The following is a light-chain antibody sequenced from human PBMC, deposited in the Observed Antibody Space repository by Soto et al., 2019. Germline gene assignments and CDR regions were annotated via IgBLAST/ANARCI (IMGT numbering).Light chain of an antibody. Sequence: EIVLTQSPGTLSLSPGERATLSYRASQTVGRNYLAWYQQKPGHTPRLLLYHASNRATGIPDRFSGSGSGTDFTLTISRLEPEDFAVYYCQQYAASPLTFGGGAKVEIK. V-gene: IGKV3-20*01. J-gene: IGKJ4*01. CDR1: QTVGRNY. CDR2: HAS. CDR3: QQYAASPLT.